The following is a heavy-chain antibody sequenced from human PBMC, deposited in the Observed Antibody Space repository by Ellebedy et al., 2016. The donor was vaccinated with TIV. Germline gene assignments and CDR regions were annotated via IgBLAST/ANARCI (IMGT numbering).Heavy chain of an antibody. J-gene: IGHJ3*01. CDR3: TRADIVETPDAFDV. V-gene: IGHV4-59*01. D-gene: IGHD5-12*01. CDR1: VGSISSYT. Sequence: PSETLSLTCTVSVGSISSYTWSWIRQPPGKGLEWIGYIYYSGSTNYNPSIKSRVTISIDTSKNQFSLNLSSVTAADTAVYYCTRADIVETPDAFDVWGQGTMVTVSS. CDR2: IYYSGST.